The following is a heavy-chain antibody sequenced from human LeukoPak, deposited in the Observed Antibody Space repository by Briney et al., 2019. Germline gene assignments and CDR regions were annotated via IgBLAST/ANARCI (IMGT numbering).Heavy chain of an antibody. J-gene: IGHJ4*02. V-gene: IGHV4-39*07. CDR2: IYYSGNN. CDR1: GGSISSSSYY. D-gene: IGHD1-20*01. CDR3: AGHNWNDLRFDY. Sequence: SETLSLTCTVSGGSISSSSYYWGRIRPPPGKGLEGIGSIYYSGNNYYNPSLKSLVTISVATSKNQFSLKLSFVTAADTAVYYWAGHNWNDLRFDYWGQGTVVTVSS.